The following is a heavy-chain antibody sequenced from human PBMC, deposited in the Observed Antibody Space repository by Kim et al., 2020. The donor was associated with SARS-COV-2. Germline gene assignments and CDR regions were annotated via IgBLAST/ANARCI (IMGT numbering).Heavy chain of an antibody. D-gene: IGHD3-22*01. CDR3: ATAPRGYDSSGYYFDY. CDR2: FDPEDGET. V-gene: IGHV1-24*01. CDR1: GYTLTELS. J-gene: IGHJ4*02. Sequence: ASVKVSCKVSGYTLTELSMHWVRQAPGKGLEWMGGFDPEDGETIYAQKFQGRVTMTEDTSTDTAYMELSSLRSEDTAVYYCATAPRGYDSSGYYFDYWGQGTLVTVSS.